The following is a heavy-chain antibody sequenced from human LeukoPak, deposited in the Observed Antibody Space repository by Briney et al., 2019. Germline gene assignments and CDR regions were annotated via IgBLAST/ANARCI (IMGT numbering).Heavy chain of an antibody. Sequence: PSETLSPTCTVSGYSISSGYYWGWIRQPPGRGLEWIGSIYHSGSTYYNPSLKSRVTISVDTSKNQFSLKLSSVTAADTAVYYCARVVEARGYSYGSAGSDFDYWGQGTLVTVSS. CDR3: ARVVEARGYSYGSAGSDFDY. CDR1: GYSISSGYY. V-gene: IGHV4-38-2*02. D-gene: IGHD5-18*01. CDR2: IYHSGST. J-gene: IGHJ4*02.